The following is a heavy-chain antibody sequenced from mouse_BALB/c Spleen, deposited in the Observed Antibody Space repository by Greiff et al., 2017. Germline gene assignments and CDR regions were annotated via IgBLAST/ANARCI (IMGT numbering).Heavy chain of an antibody. V-gene: IGHV1S81*02. CDR3: TRGSYLYYYAMDY. CDR2: INPSNGGT. J-gene: IGHJ4*01. CDR1: GYTFTSYY. D-gene: IGHD5-5*01. Sequence: QVQLQQPGAELVKPGASVKLSCKASGYTFTSYYMYWVKQRPGQGLEWIGGINPSNGGTNFNEKFKSKATLTVDKSSSTAYMQLSSLTSEDSAVYYCTRGSYLYYYAMDYWGQGTSVTVSS.